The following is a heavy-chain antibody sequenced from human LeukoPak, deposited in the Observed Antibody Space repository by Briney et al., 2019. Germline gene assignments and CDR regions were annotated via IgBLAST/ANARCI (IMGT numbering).Heavy chain of an antibody. CDR2: FDPEDGET. D-gene: IGHD2-2*01. CDR3: ATGAPGPMPGQLYYYYYGMDV. V-gene: IGHV1-24*01. CDR1: GYTLTELS. J-gene: IGHJ6*02. Sequence: ASVKVSCKVSGYTLTELSMHWVRQAPGKGLEWMGGFDPEDGETIYAQKFQGRVIMTEDTSTDTAYMELSSLRSEDTAVYYCATGAPGPMPGQLYYYYYGMDVWGQGTTVTVSS.